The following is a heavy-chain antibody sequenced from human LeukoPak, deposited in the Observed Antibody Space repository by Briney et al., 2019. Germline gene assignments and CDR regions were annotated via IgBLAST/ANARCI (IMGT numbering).Heavy chain of an antibody. V-gene: IGHV4-34*01. CDR3: ASQESSTSYYFDY. CDR1: GGSISSYY. J-gene: IGHJ4*02. Sequence: SETLSLTCTVSGGSISSYYWSWIRQPPGKGLEWIGEINHSGSTNYNPSLKSRVTISVDTSKNQFSLKLSSVTAADTAVYYCASQESSTSYYFDYWGQGTLVTVSS. D-gene: IGHD2-2*01. CDR2: INHSGST.